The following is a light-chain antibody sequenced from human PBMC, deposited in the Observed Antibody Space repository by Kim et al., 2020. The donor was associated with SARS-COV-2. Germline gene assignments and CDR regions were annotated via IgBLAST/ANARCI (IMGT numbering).Light chain of an antibody. CDR1: QTVTDY. Sequence: SGSPGDTVTRSCRARQTVTDYLAWYQQRPGQAPRRLIFGASTRANGVPARFSGGGSGTDFTLTISSLQSEDFATYYCQQYYNWPLTFGGGTKVEI. CDR3: QQYYNWPLT. V-gene: IGKV3-15*01. CDR2: GAS. J-gene: IGKJ4*01.